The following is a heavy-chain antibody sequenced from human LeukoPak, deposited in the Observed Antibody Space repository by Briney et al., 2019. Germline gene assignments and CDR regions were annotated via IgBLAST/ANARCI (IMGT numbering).Heavy chain of an antibody. V-gene: IGHV1-69*05. CDR3: ARRGPIEPHAFDI. CDR1: GGTFSSYA. CDR2: IIPIFGTA. Sequence: SVKVSCKACGGTFSSYAISWVRQAPGQGLEWMGRIIPIFGTANYAQKFQGRVMITTDESTSTAYMELSSLRSEDTAVYYCARRGPIEPHAFDIWGQGTMVTVSS. J-gene: IGHJ3*02. D-gene: IGHD1-26*01.